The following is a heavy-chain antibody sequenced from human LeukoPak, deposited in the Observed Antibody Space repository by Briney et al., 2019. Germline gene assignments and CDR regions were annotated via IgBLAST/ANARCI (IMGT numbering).Heavy chain of an antibody. V-gene: IGHV5-51*01. D-gene: IGHD3-10*01. J-gene: IGHJ4*02. CDR2: IYPGDSDT. CDR1: GYSFTTYW. Sequence: GESLKISCEAPGYSFTTYWIGWVRQMPGKGLEWMGIIYPGDSDTRYSPSFQGQVTISADKSISTAYLRWSSLKASDTAMYYCARQHGSGSYYSRAIDYWGQGTLVTVSS. CDR3: ARQHGSGSYYSRAIDY.